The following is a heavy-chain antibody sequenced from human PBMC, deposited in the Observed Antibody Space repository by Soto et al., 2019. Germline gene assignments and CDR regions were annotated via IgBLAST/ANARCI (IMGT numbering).Heavy chain of an antibody. CDR2: IFHSGST. CDR1: GGSVRSCSFY. Sequence: QVQLQESGPGLVKPSDTLSLTCTVSGGSVRSCSFYWNWIRQPPGKGLQWMGNIFHSGSTIYDPSLKSRVTISIDTSKHQFSLKLTSVTAADTAVYYCERGGSEGYPGYPYYYYSMDVWGQGTTVTVSS. J-gene: IGHJ6*02. V-gene: IGHV4-61*01. CDR3: ERGGSEGYPGYPYYYYSMDV. D-gene: IGHD5-12*01.